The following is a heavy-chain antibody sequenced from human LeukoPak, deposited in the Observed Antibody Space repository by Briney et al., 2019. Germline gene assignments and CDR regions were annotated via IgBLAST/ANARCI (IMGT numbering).Heavy chain of an antibody. Sequence: ASVNVSCKASGYTFTTYYMHWLRQPPGQGLEGLGIINPSGGSTSYAQKFQGRVTMTRDTSTSTVYMELSSLRSEDTAVYYCARDSTGDSPFDYWGQGTLVTVSS. CDR2: INPSGGST. D-gene: IGHD7-27*01. J-gene: IGHJ4*02. V-gene: IGHV1-46*01. CDR3: ARDSTGDSPFDY. CDR1: GYTFTTYY.